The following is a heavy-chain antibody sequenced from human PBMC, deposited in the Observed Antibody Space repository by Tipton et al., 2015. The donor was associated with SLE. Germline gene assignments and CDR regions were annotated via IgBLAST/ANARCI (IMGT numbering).Heavy chain of an antibody. D-gene: IGHD3/OR15-3a*01. V-gene: IGHV4-34*01. Sequence: TLSLTCAVYGGSFSGYYWSWIRQPPGKGLERIGEINHSGSTNYNPSLKSRVTISVDTSKNQFSLKLSSVTAADTAVYYCARAPGLDRDYYYYYYMDVWGKGTTVTVSS. J-gene: IGHJ6*03. CDR2: INHSGST. CDR3: ARAPGLDRDYYYYYYMDV. CDR1: GGSFSGYY.